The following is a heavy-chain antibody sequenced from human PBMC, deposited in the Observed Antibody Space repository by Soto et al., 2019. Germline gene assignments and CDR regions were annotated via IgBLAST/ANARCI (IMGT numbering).Heavy chain of an antibody. CDR3: ARGPGSSDWRFAYYYMDV. Sequence: QVQLVQSGAEVKKPGASVKVSCTFTSYDINWVRQATGQGLEWMGWMNPNSGNTRYAQKFQGRVTMTRNTSNFTASMEWSSLRSEDTAVYYCARGPGSSDWRFAYYYMDVWGHGTTVTVSS. CDR1: FTSYD. J-gene: IGHJ6*02. D-gene: IGHD6-19*01. CDR2: MNPNSGNT. V-gene: IGHV1-8*01.